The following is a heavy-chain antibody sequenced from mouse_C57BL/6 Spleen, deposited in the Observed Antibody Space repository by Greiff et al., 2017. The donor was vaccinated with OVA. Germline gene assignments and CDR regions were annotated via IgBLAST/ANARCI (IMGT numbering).Heavy chain of an antibody. V-gene: IGHV1-52*01. J-gene: IGHJ2*01. CDR3: ARGDYSYFDY. CDR2: IDPSDSET. D-gene: IGHD2-12*01. CDR1: GYTFTSYW. Sequence: QVQLKQPGAELVRPGSSVKLSCKASGYTFTSYWMHWVKQRPIQGLEWIGNIDPSDSETHYNQKFKDKATLTVDKSSSTAYMQLSSLTSEDSAVYYCARGDYSYFDYWGQGTTLTVSS.